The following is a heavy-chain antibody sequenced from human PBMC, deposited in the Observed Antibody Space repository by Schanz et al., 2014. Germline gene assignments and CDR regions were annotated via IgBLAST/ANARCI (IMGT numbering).Heavy chain of an antibody. CDR2: IWYDGTDR. CDR1: GFTFNNYG. J-gene: IGHJ6*02. Sequence: QVQLVESGGGVVRPGRSLRLSCAASGFTFNNYGMHWVRQAPGKGLEWVAVIWYDGTDRYYADSVKGRFTISRDNSKNTLYLQMNSLRAEDTAVYYCAKDPYGMDVWGQGTTVTVSS. CDR3: AKDPYGMDV. V-gene: IGHV3-33*06.